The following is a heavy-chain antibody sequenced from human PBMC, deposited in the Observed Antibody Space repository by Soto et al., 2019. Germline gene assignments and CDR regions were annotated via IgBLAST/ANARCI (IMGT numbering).Heavy chain of an antibody. D-gene: IGHD1-1*01. Sequence: QLQLQESGSGLVKPSQTLSLTCAVSGGSISSGGFSWRWIRQPPGKGLAWIGSIYHSGSTYYNPSLSTRVTISVDRSKYQFSRKLSSVTAADTAAYYCASGLHDSNCYYDYGMDAWAQGTTVTVSS. CDR2: IYHSGST. V-gene: IGHV4-30-2*01. CDR3: ASGLHDSNCYYDYGMDA. J-gene: IGHJ6*02. CDR1: GGSISSGGFS.